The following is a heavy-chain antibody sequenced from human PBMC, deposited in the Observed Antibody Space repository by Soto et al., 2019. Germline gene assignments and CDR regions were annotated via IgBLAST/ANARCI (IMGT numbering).Heavy chain of an antibody. CDR2: ISSHSITL. D-gene: IGHD1-1*01. CDR3: VRDGTGNIYINWLDH. J-gene: IGHJ5*02. Sequence: GGSLILSCSASGFTCSSDVIDWFRQAPVKGLEWISYISSHSITLYYADSVKCLFTISIDNAGNSLYLQMNSLRDEDKAVYYCVRDGTGNIYINWLDHWGPGTMVTVSS. CDR1: GFTCSSDV. V-gene: IGHV3-48*02.